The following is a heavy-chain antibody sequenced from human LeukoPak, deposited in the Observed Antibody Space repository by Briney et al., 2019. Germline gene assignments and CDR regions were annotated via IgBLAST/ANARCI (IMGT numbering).Heavy chain of an antibody. V-gene: IGHV3-9*01. D-gene: IGHD3-10*01. Sequence: PGRSLRLSCAASGFTFDDYAMHWVRQAPGKGLEWVSGISWNSDKIGYADSVKGRFTISRDNAKNSVYLQMNSLRAEDTAVYYCAKEEMYYGSGSYDRSYFDYWGQGTLVTVSS. J-gene: IGHJ4*02. CDR3: AKEEMYYGSGSYDRSYFDY. CDR1: GFTFDDYA. CDR2: ISWNSDKI.